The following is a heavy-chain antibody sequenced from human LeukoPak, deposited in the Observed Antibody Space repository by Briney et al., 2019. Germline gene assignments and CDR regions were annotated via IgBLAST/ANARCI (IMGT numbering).Heavy chain of an antibody. CDR3: AREGSDWNYYYYMDV. J-gene: IGHJ6*03. Sequence: PGGSLRLSCAASGFTFTSYWVSWVRQAPGKGLEWVANIKQDGSERYYVDSVKGRFTISRDNAKNSVYLQMNSLRAEDTAVYYCAREGSDWNYYYYMDVWGKGTTVTISS. CDR1: GFTFTSYW. D-gene: IGHD6-19*01. V-gene: IGHV3-7*01. CDR2: IKQDGSER.